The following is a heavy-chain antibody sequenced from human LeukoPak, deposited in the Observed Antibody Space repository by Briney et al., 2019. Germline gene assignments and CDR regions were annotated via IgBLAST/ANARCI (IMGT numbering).Heavy chain of an antibody. CDR2: INHSGST. Sequence: SSETLSLTCAVYGGSFSGYYWSWLRQPPGKGLEWVGEINHSGSTNYNPSLKIPVSISVDTSKNQFSLKLSSVTAADTAVYYCARGRYGDYGRYYYYGMDVWGQGTTVTVSS. J-gene: IGHJ6*02. D-gene: IGHD4-17*01. CDR3: ARGRYGDYGRYYYYGMDV. CDR1: GGSFSGYY. V-gene: IGHV4-34*01.